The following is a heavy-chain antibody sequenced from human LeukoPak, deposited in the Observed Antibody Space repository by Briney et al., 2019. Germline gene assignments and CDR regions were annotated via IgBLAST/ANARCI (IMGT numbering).Heavy chain of an antibody. Sequence: SETLSLSRAVSGGSISSGCYSWSWIRQPPGKGLEWIGYIYHSGSTYYNPSLKSRVTISVDRSKNQFSLNLSSVTAADTAVYYCARGGGAPYYGMDVWGRGTTVTVSS. D-gene: IGHD3-16*01. CDR1: GGSISSGCYS. CDR2: IYHSGST. J-gene: IGHJ6*02. CDR3: ARGGGAPYYGMDV. V-gene: IGHV4-30-2*01.